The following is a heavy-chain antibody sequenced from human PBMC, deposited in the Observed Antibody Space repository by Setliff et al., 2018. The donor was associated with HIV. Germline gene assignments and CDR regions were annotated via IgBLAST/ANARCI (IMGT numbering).Heavy chain of an antibody. CDR1: GGSFSGYY. Sequence: NPSETLSLTCAVYGGSFSGYYWSWIRQPPGKGLEWIGEINHRGITNYSPSLKSRVTISVDTSKNQFSLKLRSVTAADTAVYYCARVVWMAAAGTIDYYYYGMDIWGQGTTVTVSS. CDR3: ARVVWMAAAGTIDYYYYGMDI. D-gene: IGHD6-13*01. V-gene: IGHV4-34*01. J-gene: IGHJ6*02. CDR2: INHRGIT.